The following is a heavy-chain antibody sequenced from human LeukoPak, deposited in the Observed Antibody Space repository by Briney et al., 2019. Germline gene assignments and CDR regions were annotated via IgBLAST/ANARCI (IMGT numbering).Heavy chain of an antibody. CDR3: ARGSYYYDSSPTDAFDI. D-gene: IGHD3-22*01. CDR2: MNPNSGNT. CDR1: GYTFTSYD. V-gene: IGHV1-8*03. Sequence: GASVKVSCKASGYTFTSYDINWGRQATRQGLVGMGWMNPNSGNTGYAQKLQGRVTITMNTSISTAYMELSSLRSEDTAVYYCARGSYYYDSSPTDAFDIWGQGTMVTVSS. J-gene: IGHJ3*02.